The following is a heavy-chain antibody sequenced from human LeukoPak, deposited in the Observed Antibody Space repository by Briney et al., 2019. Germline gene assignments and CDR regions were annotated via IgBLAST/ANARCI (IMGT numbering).Heavy chain of an antibody. V-gene: IGHV4-61*02. CDR2: IYTRGST. CDR1: GGSISSGSYY. D-gene: IGHD6-19*01. J-gene: IGHJ4*02. Sequence: SETLSLTCTVSGGSISSGSYYWRWIRQPAGKGLEWIGRIYTRGSTNYNPSLKTRVTISVDTSKNQFSLKLSSVTAADTAVYYCARDHEWLGLDYWGQGTLVTVSS. CDR3: ARDHEWLGLDY.